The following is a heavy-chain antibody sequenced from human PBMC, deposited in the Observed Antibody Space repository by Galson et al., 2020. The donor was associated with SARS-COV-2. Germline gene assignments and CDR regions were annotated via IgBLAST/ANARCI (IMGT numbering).Heavy chain of an antibody. CDR1: GYSISTTNY. D-gene: IGHD3-22*01. CDR2: IYPSGST. V-gene: IGHV4-38-2*01. CDR3: ARQGVNMIVLVTVPGWFFDL. Sequence: SETLSLTCAVSGYSISTTNYWGWVRQPPGKGLEWIGSIYPSGSTYYNPSLKNRVTISLDTSRNQFSLTLHSVTAADTALYYCARQGVNMIVLVTVPGWFFDLWGRGTLVSVSS. J-gene: IGHJ2*01.